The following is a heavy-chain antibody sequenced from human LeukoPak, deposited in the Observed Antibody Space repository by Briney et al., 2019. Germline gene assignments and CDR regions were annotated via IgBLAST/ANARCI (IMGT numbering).Heavy chain of an antibody. D-gene: IGHD3-10*01. V-gene: IGHV4-34*01. CDR3: ARRRLWFGELPIDY. CDR1: GGSFSGYY. J-gene: IGHJ4*02. CDR2: INHSGST. Sequence: SETLSLTCAVYGGSFSGYYWSWIRQPPGKGLEWIGEINHSGSTNYNPSLKSRVTISVDTSKNQFFLKLSSVTAADTAVYYCARRRLWFGELPIDYWGQGTLVTVSS.